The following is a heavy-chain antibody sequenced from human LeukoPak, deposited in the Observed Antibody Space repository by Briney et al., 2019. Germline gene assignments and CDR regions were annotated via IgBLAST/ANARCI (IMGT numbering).Heavy chain of an antibody. J-gene: IGHJ3*02. CDR2: ISYDGSNK. CDR3: AKDDEEYDLGAAFDI. CDR1: GFTFSSYG. Sequence: GGSLRLSCAASGFTFSSYGMHWVRQAPGKGLEWVAVISYDGSNKYYADSVKGRFTISRDNSKNTLYLQMNSLRAEDTAVYYCAKDDEEYDLGAAFDIWGQGTMVTVSS. V-gene: IGHV3-30*18. D-gene: IGHD3-3*01.